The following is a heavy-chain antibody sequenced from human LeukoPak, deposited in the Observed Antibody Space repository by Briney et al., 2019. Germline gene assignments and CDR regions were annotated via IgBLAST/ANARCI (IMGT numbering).Heavy chain of an antibody. CDR2: FIPIFGTA. V-gene: IGHV1-69*05. CDR1: GGTFSSYA. Sequence: SVKVSCKASGGTFSSYAISWVRQAPGQGLEWMGGFIPIFGTANYAQKFQGRVTITTDESTSTAYMELSSLRSEDTAAYYCARANLRGYFDSSGFSPYWGQGTLVTVSS. D-gene: IGHD3-22*01. CDR3: ARANLRGYFDSSGFSPY. J-gene: IGHJ4*02.